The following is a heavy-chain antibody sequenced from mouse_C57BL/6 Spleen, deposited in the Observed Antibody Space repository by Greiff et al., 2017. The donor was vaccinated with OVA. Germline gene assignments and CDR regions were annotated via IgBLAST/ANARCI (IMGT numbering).Heavy chain of an antibody. Sequence: QVQLQQPGTELVKPGASVKLSCTASGYTFTSYWMHWVKQRPGQGLEWIGNINPSNGGTNYNEKFKSKATLTVDKSSSTAYMQLSRLTSEDAAVYYCARNYDYSYYFDYWGQGTTLTVSS. V-gene: IGHV1-53*01. D-gene: IGHD2-4*01. CDR3: ARNYDYSYYFDY. J-gene: IGHJ2*01. CDR2: INPSNGGT. CDR1: GYTFTSYW.